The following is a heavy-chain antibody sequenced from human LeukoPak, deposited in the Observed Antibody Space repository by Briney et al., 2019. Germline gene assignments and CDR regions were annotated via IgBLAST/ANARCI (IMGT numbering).Heavy chain of an antibody. Sequence: GGSLRLSCAASRFTFSSYSMNWVRQAPGKGLEWVSSISSSSSYIYYADSVKGRFTISRDNAKNSLYLQMNSLRAEDTAVYYCARATPAHYYDSSGYGWFDPWGQGTLVTVSS. CDR1: RFTFSSYS. CDR3: ARATPAHYYDSSGYGWFDP. V-gene: IGHV3-21*01. J-gene: IGHJ5*02. D-gene: IGHD3-22*01. CDR2: ISSSSSYI.